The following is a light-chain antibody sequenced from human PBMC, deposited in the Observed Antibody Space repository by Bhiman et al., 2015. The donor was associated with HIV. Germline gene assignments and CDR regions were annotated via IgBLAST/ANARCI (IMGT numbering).Light chain of an antibody. V-gene: IGLV2-14*03. Sequence: QSALTQPASVSGSPGQSITISCTGTGSDVGGYNHVSWYQQHPGKAPKLMIYDVTKRPSGVSNRFSGSKSGNTASLTISGLQAEDEADYYCSSYTSSSPYVFGTGTRVTVL. CDR2: DVT. J-gene: IGLJ1*01. CDR3: SSYTSSSPYV. CDR1: GSDVGGYNH.